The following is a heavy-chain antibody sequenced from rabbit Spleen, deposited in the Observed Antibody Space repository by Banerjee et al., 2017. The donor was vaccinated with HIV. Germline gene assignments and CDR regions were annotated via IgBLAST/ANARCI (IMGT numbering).Heavy chain of an antibody. J-gene: IGHJ4*01. CDR2: IYAGISTNT. CDR3: ASDAGSSYYSGVLNYFNL. Sequence: QEQLEESGGDLVKPEGSLTLTCTASGFSFSIDYFPCWVRQAPGKGLEWIACIYAGISTNTYYANWAKGRFTISKTSSTTVTLQMTSLTAADTATYFCASDAGSSYYSGVLNYFNLWGPGTLVTVS. D-gene: IGHD8-1*01. CDR1: GFSFSIDYF. V-gene: IGHV1S45*01.